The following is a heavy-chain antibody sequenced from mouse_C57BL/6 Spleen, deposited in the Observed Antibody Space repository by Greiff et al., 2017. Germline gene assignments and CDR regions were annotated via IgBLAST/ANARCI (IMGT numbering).Heavy chain of an antibody. CDR1: GFTFSSYA. Sequence: EVKLMESGGGLVKPGGSLKLSCAASGFTFSSYAMSWVRQTPEKRLEWVAYISSGGDYIYYADTVKGRFTISRDNARNTLYLQMSSLKSEDTAMYYCTRVTVVANDAMDYWGQGTSVTVSS. J-gene: IGHJ4*01. V-gene: IGHV5-9-1*02. CDR2: ISSGGDYI. D-gene: IGHD1-1*01. CDR3: TRVTVVANDAMDY.